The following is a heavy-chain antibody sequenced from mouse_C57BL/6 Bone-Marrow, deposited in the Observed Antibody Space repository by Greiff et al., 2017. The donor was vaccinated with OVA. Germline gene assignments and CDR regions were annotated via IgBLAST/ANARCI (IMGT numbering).Heavy chain of an antibody. CDR1: GYTFTSYW. V-gene: IGHV1-59*01. Sequence: QVQLQQPGAELVRPGTSLKLSCKASGYTFTSYWMHWVKQRPGQGLEWIGVIDPSDSYTNYNQKFKGKATLTVDTSSSTAYMQLSSLTSEDSAVYYCARCVPFDYWGQGTTLTVSS. CDR2: IDPSDSYT. CDR3: ARCVPFDY. J-gene: IGHJ2*01.